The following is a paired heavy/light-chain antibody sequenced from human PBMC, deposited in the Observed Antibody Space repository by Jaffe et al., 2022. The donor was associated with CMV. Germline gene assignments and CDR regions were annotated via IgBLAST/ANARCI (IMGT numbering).Heavy chain of an antibody. V-gene: IGHV4-34*01. J-gene: IGHJ6*03. CDR1: GGSFSGYY. Sequence: QVQLQQWGAGLLKPSETLSLTCAVYGGSFSGYYWSWIRQPPGKGLEWIGEINHSGSTNYNPSLKSRVTISVDTSKNQFSLKLSSVTAADTAVYYCAREPYSIPSHGGYYYMDVWGKGTTVTVSS. CDR2: INHSGST. D-gene: IGHD6-13*01. CDR3: AREPYSIPSHGGYYYMDV.
Light chain of an antibody. Sequence: EIVLTQSPGTLSLSPGERATLSCRASQSVSSSYLAWYQQKPGQAPRLLIYGASSRATGIPDRFSGSGSGTDFTLTISRLEPEDFAVYYCQQYGSSHTFGQGTKLEIK. CDR3: QQYGSSHT. CDR1: QSVSSSY. V-gene: IGKV3-20*01. CDR2: GAS. J-gene: IGKJ2*01.